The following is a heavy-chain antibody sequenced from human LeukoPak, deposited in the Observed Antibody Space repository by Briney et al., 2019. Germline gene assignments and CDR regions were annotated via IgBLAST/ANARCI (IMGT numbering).Heavy chain of an antibody. V-gene: IGHV4-59*10. Sequence: SETLSLTCAVYGGSFSGYYWSWIRQPAGKGLEWIGRIYTSGSTNYNPSLKSRVTMSVDTSKNQFSLKLSSVTAADTAVYYCARSGYSYGYSVWGQGALVTVSS. CDR2: IYTSGST. J-gene: IGHJ4*02. CDR3: ARSGYSYGYSV. CDR1: GGSFSGYY. D-gene: IGHD5-18*01.